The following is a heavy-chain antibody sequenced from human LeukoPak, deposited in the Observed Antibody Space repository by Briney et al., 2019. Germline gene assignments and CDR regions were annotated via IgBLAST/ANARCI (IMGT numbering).Heavy chain of an antibody. J-gene: IGHJ5*02. Sequence: SETLSLTCTVSGGSISSYYWSWIRRPPGKGLEWIGYIYYSGSTNYNPSLKSRVTISVDTSKNQFSLKLSSVTAADTAVYYCARVRGYSPNWFDPWGQGTLVTVSS. CDR2: IYYSGST. V-gene: IGHV4-59*01. CDR1: GGSISSYY. CDR3: ARVRGYSPNWFDP. D-gene: IGHD5-18*01.